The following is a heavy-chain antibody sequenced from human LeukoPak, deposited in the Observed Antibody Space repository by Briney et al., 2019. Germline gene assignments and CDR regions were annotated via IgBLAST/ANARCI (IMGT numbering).Heavy chain of an antibody. Sequence: PSETLSLTCTVSGGSISSYYWSWIRQPAGKGLEWIGRIYTSGSTNYNPSLKSRVTMSVDTSKNQFSLKLSSVTAADTAVYYCARGPPRWELHWFDPWGQGTLVTVSS. CDR1: GGSISSYY. CDR3: ARGPPRWELHWFDP. CDR2: IYTSGST. J-gene: IGHJ5*02. D-gene: IGHD1-26*01. V-gene: IGHV4-4*07.